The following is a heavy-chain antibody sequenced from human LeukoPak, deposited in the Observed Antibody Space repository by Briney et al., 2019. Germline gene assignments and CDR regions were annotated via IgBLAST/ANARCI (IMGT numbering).Heavy chain of an antibody. Sequence: PSETLSLTCAVSGGSISSGNWWSWVRQPPGKGLEWIGEIYHSGSTNYNPSLKSRVTISVDKSKNQFSLKLTSVTAADTAVYYCARHTVNVGSTDWGQGILVTVSS. J-gene: IGHJ4*02. CDR3: ARHTVNVGSTD. CDR1: GGSISSGNW. V-gene: IGHV4-4*02. CDR2: IYHSGST. D-gene: IGHD1-26*01.